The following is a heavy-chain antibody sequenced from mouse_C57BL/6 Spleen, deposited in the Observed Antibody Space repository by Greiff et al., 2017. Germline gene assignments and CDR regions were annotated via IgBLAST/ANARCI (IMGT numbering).Heavy chain of an antibody. D-gene: IGHD2-1*01. CDR1: GFTFSDYG. J-gene: IGHJ3*01. Sequence: EVKLMESGGGLVKPGGSLKLSCAASGFTFSDYGMHWVRQAPEKGLEWVAYISSGSSTIYYADTVKGRFTISRDNAKNTLFLQMTSLRSEDTAMYYCARDEDGTFAYWGQGTLVTVSA. CDR2: ISSGSSTI. V-gene: IGHV5-17*01. CDR3: ARDEDGTFAY.